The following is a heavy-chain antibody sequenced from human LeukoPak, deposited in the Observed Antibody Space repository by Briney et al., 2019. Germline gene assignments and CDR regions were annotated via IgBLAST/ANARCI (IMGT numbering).Heavy chain of an antibody. CDR2: TFYRSKWFT. CDR3: KRKGTGTTPFDY. J-gene: IGHJ4*01. Sequence: SQTLSLTCAISGDSVSSNSAAWNWVRQSPSRGLEWLGRTFYRSKWFTDYAVSVKSRITINADTSKNKFSLQLNSVTTEDTAVYYCKRKGTGTTPFDYRGQESWSPSPQ. V-gene: IGHV6-1*01. D-gene: IGHD1-7*01. CDR1: GDSVSSNSAA.